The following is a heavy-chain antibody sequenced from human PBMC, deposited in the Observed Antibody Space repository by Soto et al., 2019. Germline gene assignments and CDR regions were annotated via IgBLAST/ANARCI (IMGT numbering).Heavy chain of an antibody. CDR2: IFSNDEK. D-gene: IGHD6-13*01. V-gene: IGHV2-26*01. CDR3: AATYSTSWYWFDT. Sequence: QVTVKESGPVLVKPTETLTLTCTVSGFSLSNAGLGVSWIRQPPGKALEWLAHIFSNDEKSYSTSLKSRLTISKDTSKSQVVLTMTNMDPEDTATYYCAATYSTSWYWFDTWGQGTLVTVSS. CDR1: GFSLSNAGLG. J-gene: IGHJ5*02.